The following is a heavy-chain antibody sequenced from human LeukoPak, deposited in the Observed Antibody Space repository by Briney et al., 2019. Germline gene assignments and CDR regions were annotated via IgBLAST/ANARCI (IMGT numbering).Heavy chain of an antibody. V-gene: IGHV4-39*01. J-gene: IGHJ4*02. CDR1: GDSISSTSFF. CDR3: ARLISSHHSFDY. Sequence: SKTLSLTCTVSGDSISSTSFFWSWIRQPPGGDLEYIGSTSFAGGTYYSPSLRSRVTISIDTSKNQFSLRLGSVTAADTAIFYCARLISSHHSFDYWGQGTLVTVSS. D-gene: IGHD2/OR15-2a*01. CDR2: TSFAGGT.